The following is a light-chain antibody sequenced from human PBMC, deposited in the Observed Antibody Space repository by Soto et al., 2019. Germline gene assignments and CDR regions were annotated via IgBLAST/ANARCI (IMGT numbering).Light chain of an antibody. CDR1: QSVSSN. Sequence: EIVMTQSPATLSVSTGERATLSCRASQSVSSNLAWYKQKPGQAPRLLIYGASTRATGIPARFSGSGSGTEFTRTISSLQSEDFAVYYCQQYNNWPLSFGGGTKVEIK. J-gene: IGKJ4*01. V-gene: IGKV3-15*01. CDR3: QQYNNWPLS. CDR2: GAS.